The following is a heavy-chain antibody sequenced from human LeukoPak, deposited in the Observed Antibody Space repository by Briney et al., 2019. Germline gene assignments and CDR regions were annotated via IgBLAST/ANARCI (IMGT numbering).Heavy chain of an antibody. D-gene: IGHD3-22*01. CDR2: INSDGSST. CDR3: ARDYYDSSGVDY. J-gene: IGHJ4*02. V-gene: IGHV3-74*01. Sequence: PGGSLRLSCAASGFTFSSYWMHWVRQAPGKGLVWVSRINSDGSSTSYADSVKGRFTISRDNAKNTLYLQMNSLRAEDAAVYYCARDYYDSSGVDYWGQGTLVTVSS. CDR1: GFTFSSYW.